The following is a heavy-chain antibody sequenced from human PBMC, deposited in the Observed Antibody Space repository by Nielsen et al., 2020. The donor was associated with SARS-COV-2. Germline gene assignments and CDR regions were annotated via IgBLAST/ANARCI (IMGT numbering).Heavy chain of an antibody. CDR2: IKQDGSEK. J-gene: IGHJ4*02. V-gene: IGHV3-7*01. CDR1: GFTFSSYW. Sequence: GESLKISCAASGFTFSSYWMSWVRQAPGKGLEWVANIKQDGSEKYYVDSVKGRFTISRDNAKNSLYLQMNSLRAEDTAVYYCARHEICGGDCREYYFDYWGQGTLVTVSS. D-gene: IGHD2-21*02. CDR3: ARHEICGGDCREYYFDY.